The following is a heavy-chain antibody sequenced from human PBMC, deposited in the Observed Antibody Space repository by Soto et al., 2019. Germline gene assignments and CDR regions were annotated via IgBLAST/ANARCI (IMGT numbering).Heavy chain of an antibody. Sequence: QVQLVESGGGVVQPGTSLRLSCAASGFTFKTHAMHWVRQAPGKGLEWMAVIAYDGKEKFYADSVKGRFTISRDNSKNAMYLQINTLRHEDTAVYYCGKDVGDYVPYYYGVDVWGQGTTVTVSS. CDR3: GKDVGDYVPYYYGVDV. V-gene: IGHV3-30*18. J-gene: IGHJ6*02. D-gene: IGHD1-26*01. CDR1: GFTFKTHA. CDR2: IAYDGKEK.